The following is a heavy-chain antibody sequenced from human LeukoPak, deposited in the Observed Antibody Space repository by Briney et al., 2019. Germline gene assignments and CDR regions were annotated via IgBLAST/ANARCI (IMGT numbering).Heavy chain of an antibody. D-gene: IGHD2-21*02. Sequence: GESLKISCQGSGFTFTTYWIGWVRQMPGKGLEWMGIIYAGDSDTRQSPPFQGQVSISADKSISTAYLQWSSLKASDTAMYYCARLAPYCDCHCYFGGYYSDFWGPGTLVTVSP. CDR2: IYAGDSDT. V-gene: IGHV5-51*01. CDR3: ARLAPYCDCHCYFGGYYSDF. CDR1: GFTFTTYW. J-gene: IGHJ4*02.